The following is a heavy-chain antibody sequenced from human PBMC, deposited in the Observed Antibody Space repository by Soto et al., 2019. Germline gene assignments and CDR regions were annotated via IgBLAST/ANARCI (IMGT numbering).Heavy chain of an antibody. CDR1: GGSISSSSYY. CDR2: IYYSGST. J-gene: IGHJ5*02. V-gene: IGHV4-39*01. CDR3: ARSGVVISNWFDP. D-gene: IGHD3-3*01. Sequence: SETLSLTCTVSGGSISSSSYYWGWIRQPPGKGLEWIGSIYYSGSTYYNPSLKSRVTISVDTSKNQFSLKLSSVTAADTAVYYCARSGVVISNWFDPWGQGTLVTVSS.